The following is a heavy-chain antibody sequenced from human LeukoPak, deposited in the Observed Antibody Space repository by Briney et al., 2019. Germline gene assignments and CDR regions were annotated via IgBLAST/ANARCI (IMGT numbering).Heavy chain of an antibody. V-gene: IGHV3-23*01. Sequence: GGSLRLSCAASGFTFSSYAMSWVRQAPGKGLEWVSAISGSGGSTYYADSVKGRFTISRDNSKNTLYLQMNSLRAEDTAVYYCARINSVGSSRGYYFDYWGQGTLVTVSS. CDR2: ISGSGGST. D-gene: IGHD6-13*01. CDR3: ARINSVGSSRGYYFDY. CDR1: GFTFSSYA. J-gene: IGHJ4*02.